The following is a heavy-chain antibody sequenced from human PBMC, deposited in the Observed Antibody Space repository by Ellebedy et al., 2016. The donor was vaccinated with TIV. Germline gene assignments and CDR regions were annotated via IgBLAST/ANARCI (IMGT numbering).Heavy chain of an antibody. CDR2: ISFDGGNQ. CDR3: AKDRSKEVQWLDDPFYM. Sequence: GGSLRLSXVASRLAFDLYGMHWVRQAPGRGLEWVAVISFDGGNQYYADSVQGRFTISRDNSKNTLFLQMTSLRPEDTAVYFCAKDRSKEVQWLDDPFYMWGRGTMVTVSS. J-gene: IGHJ3*02. V-gene: IGHV3-30*18. D-gene: IGHD6-19*01. CDR1: RLAFDLYG.